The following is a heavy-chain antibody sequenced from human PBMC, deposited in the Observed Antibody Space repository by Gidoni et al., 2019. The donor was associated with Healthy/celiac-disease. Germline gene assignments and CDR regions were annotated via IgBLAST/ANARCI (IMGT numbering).Heavy chain of an antibody. V-gene: IGHV3-9*01. CDR2: ISWNSGSI. J-gene: IGHJ4*02. CDR3: AKDNAARPQYYFDY. Sequence: EVQLVESGGGLVQPGRSLRLYCAASGFTFDDYAMHWVRQAPGKGLEWVSGISWNSGSIGYADSVKGRFTISRDNAKNSLYLQMNSLRAEDTALYYCAKDNAARPQYYFDYWGQGTLVTVSS. D-gene: IGHD2-2*01. CDR1: GFTFDDYA.